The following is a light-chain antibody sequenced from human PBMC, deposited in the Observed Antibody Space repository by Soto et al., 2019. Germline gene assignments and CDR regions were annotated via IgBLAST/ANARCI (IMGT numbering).Light chain of an antibody. CDR3: AAWDDSLNGPSV. Sequence: QSVLTQPPSASGTPGQRVTISCSGSSSNIGSNTVNWYQQLPGPAPKLLIYSNNQRPSGVPDRFSGSKSGTSASLAIRGLQSEDEAYYYCAAWDDSLNGPSVFGTGTKLTVL. V-gene: IGLV1-44*01. J-gene: IGLJ1*01. CDR1: SSNIGSNT. CDR2: SNN.